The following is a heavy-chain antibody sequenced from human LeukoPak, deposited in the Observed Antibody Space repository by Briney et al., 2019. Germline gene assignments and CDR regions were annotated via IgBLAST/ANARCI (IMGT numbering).Heavy chain of an antibody. D-gene: IGHD3-10*01. J-gene: IGHJ4*02. Sequence: GGSLRLSCAASGFTFSSYSMNWVRQAPGKGLEWVSSISSSSSYIYYADSVKGRFTISRDNSKNTLYLQMNSLRAEDTAVYYCARPWFGEQIFQANLFDYWGQGTLVTVSS. CDR1: GFTFSSYS. CDR3: ARPWFGEQIFQANLFDY. V-gene: IGHV3-21*01. CDR2: ISSSSSYI.